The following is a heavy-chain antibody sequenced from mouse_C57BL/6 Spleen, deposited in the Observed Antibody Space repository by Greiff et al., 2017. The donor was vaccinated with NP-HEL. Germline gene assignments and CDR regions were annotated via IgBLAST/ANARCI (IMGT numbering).Heavy chain of an antibody. CDR1: GYTFTSYW. CDR2: IDPSDSYT. D-gene: IGHD2-3*01. CDR3: ARAEDLLGY. J-gene: IGHJ2*01. Sequence: QVQLQQPGAELVKPGASVKLSCKASGYTFTSYWMQWVKQRPGQGLEWIGEIDPSDSYTNYNQKFKGKATLTVDTSSSTAYMQLSSLTSEDSAVYYCARAEDLLGYWGQGTTLTVSS. V-gene: IGHV1-50*01.